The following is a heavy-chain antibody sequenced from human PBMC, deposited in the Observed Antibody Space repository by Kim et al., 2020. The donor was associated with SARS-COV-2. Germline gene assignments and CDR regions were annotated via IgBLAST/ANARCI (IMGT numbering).Heavy chain of an antibody. D-gene: IGHD6-6*01. V-gene: IGHV3-33*01. CDR2: IWYDGSNK. CDR3: ARSIAARQPRYGMDV. Sequence: GGSLRLSCAASGFTFSSYGMHWVRQAPGKGLEWVAVIWYDGSNKYYADSVKGRFTISRDNSKNTLYLQMNSLRAEDTAVYYCARSIAARQPRYGMDVWGQGTTVTVSS. J-gene: IGHJ6*02. CDR1: GFTFSSYG.